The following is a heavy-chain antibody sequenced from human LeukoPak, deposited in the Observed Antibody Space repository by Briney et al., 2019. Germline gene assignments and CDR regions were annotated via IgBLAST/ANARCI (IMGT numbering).Heavy chain of an antibody. Sequence: GGSLRLSCAASGFTFSSYAMHWVRQAPGKGLEWVAVISYDGSNKYYADSVKGRFTISRDNSKNTLYLQMNSLRAEDTAVYYCARDSRAVGDAFDIWGQGTMVTVSS. CDR2: ISYDGSNK. J-gene: IGHJ3*02. CDR1: GFTFSSYA. CDR3: ARDSRAVGDAFDI. D-gene: IGHD3-16*01. V-gene: IGHV3-30*04.